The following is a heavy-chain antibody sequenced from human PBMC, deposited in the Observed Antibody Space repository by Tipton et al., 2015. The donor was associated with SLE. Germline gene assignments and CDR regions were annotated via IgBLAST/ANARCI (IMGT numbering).Heavy chain of an antibody. D-gene: IGHD3-10*01. V-gene: IGHV3-30*18. CDR3: AKDRGDQDWYFDL. J-gene: IGHJ2*01. CDR1: GFTFSSYG. CDR2: ISYDVSNK. Sequence: SLRLSCAASGFTFSSYGMHSVRQAPGKGLEWVAVISYDVSNKYYADSVNGRFTISRDNSKNTVYLQMNSLRAEDTAVYYCAKDRGDQDWYFDLWGRGTLVTVSS.